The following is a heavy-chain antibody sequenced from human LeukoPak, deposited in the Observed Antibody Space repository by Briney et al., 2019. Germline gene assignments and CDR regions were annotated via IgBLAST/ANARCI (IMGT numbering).Heavy chain of an antibody. CDR3: ARYYYDSSGYYPPDY. V-gene: IGHV3-48*04. Sequence: PGGSLRLSCAASGFSFSSYNMNWVRQAPGKGLEWVSYISADTNTIYYADSVRGRFTISRDNAKMSLYLQMNSLRAEDTAVYYCARYYYDSSGYYPPDYWGQGTLVTVSS. D-gene: IGHD3-22*01. CDR1: GFSFSSYN. J-gene: IGHJ4*02. CDR2: ISADTNTI.